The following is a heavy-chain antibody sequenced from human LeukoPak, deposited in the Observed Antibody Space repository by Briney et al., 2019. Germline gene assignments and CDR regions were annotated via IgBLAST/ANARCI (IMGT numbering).Heavy chain of an antibody. J-gene: IGHJ4*02. CDR1: GFTFTSYA. CDR3: AKDLDNSWYFFDY. Sequence: PGGSLRLSCAASGFTFTSYAMAWVRQAPGKGLEWVTSISGSGGTTYYADSVKGRFTISRDNPKNTLYLQMNSLRAEDTAVYYCAKDLDNSWYFFDYWGQGTLVTVSS. D-gene: IGHD6-13*01. V-gene: IGHV3-23*01. CDR2: ISGSGGTT.